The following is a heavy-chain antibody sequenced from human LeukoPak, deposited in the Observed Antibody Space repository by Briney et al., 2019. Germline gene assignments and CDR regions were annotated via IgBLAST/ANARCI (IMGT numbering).Heavy chain of an antibody. CDR1: GDSISTSKSY. CDR3: ARVIVVPAANYYYYYMDV. D-gene: IGHD2-2*01. J-gene: IGHJ6*03. Sequence: SETLSLTCTVSGDSISTSKSYWGGIRQPPLKGLEWIGSIYYTGNTYYNASLKSRVTISVDTSKNQFSLSLTSVTAADTAVYYCARVIVVPAANYYYYYMDVWGEGTTVTISS. CDR2: IYYTGNT. V-gene: IGHV4-39*01.